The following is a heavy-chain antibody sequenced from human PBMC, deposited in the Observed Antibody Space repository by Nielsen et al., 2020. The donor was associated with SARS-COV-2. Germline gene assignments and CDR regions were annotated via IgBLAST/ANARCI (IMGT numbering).Heavy chain of an antibody. CDR2: IKIHSGDT. D-gene: IGHD5-18*01. CDR1: GYTFTDYY. J-gene: IGHJ4*02. Sequence: ASVKVSCKASGYTFTDYYLHWVRQAPGQGLEWVGRIKIHSGDTNFAPRFQGRVAMTRDTSINTAYMELNRLRSDDTAVYYCARIPDTSMSLVHNYWGQGTLVTVAS. CDR3: ARIPDTSMSLVHNY. V-gene: IGHV1-2*06.